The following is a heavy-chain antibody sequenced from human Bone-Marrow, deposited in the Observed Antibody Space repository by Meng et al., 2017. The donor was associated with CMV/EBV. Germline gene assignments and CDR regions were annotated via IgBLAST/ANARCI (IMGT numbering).Heavy chain of an antibody. CDR2: ISSSSSTI. Sequence: GESLKISCAASGFTFSSYSMNWVRQAPGKGLEWVSYISSSSSTIYYADSVKGRFTISRDNAKNSLYLQMNSLRAEDTAVYYCARGPRGQPTPGDYWGQGTLVPVSS. V-gene: IGHV3-48*04. D-gene: IGHD3-10*01. CDR1: GFTFSSYS. CDR3: ARGPRGQPTPGDY. J-gene: IGHJ4*02.